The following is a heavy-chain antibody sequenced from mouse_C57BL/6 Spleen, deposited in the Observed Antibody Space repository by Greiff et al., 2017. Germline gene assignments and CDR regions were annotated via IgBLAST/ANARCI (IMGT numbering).Heavy chain of an antibody. CDR1: GYSFTSYY. Sequence: QVQLQQSGPELVKPGASVKISCKASGYSFTSYYIHWVKQRPGQGLEWIGWIYPGSGNTKYNEKFKGKATLTADTSSSTAYMQLSSLTSEDSAVYYCAREVRGYFDYWGQGTTLTVSS. V-gene: IGHV1-66*01. CDR2: IYPGSGNT. J-gene: IGHJ2*01. D-gene: IGHD2-14*01. CDR3: AREVRGYFDY.